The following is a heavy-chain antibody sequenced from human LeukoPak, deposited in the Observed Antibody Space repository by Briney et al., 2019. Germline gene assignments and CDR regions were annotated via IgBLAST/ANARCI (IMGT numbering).Heavy chain of an antibody. Sequence: SSETLSLTCSVSGGSISSYYWTWIRQPPGKGLERIGYRYYSGSTTYNPSLKSRVTISVDTSKSQFSLKLISVTTADTAIYYCARVRGDFETDWGQGTLVTVSS. CDR1: GGSISSYY. D-gene: IGHD3-16*01. V-gene: IGHV4-59*01. J-gene: IGHJ1*01. CDR2: RYYSGST. CDR3: ARVRGDFETD.